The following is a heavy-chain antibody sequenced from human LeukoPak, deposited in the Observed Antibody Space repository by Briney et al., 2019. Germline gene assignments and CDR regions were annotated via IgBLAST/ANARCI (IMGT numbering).Heavy chain of an antibody. D-gene: IGHD1-26*01. V-gene: IGHV4-34*01. CDR2: INHSGST. CDR1: GGSFSGYY. CDR3: ARSIVGARPLDY. J-gene: IGHJ4*02. Sequence: SETLSLTCAVYGGSFSGYYWSWIRQPPGKGLEWIGEINHSGSTNYNPSLKSRVTISVDTSKNQFSLKLSSATAADTAVYYCARSIVGARPLDYWGQGTLVTVSP.